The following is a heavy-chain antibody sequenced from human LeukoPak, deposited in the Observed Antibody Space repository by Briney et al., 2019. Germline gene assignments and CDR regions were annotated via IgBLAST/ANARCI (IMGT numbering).Heavy chain of an antibody. Sequence: SETLSLTCTVSGGSISSYYWSWIRQPPGKGLEWIGYIYYSGSTNYNLSLKSRVTISVDTSKNQFSLKLSSVTAADTAVYYCARVAKRWLQLRGLYYFDYWGQGTLVTVSS. CDR1: GGSISSYY. CDR3: ARVAKRWLQLRGLYYFDY. D-gene: IGHD5-24*01. J-gene: IGHJ4*02. V-gene: IGHV4-59*08. CDR2: IYYSGST.